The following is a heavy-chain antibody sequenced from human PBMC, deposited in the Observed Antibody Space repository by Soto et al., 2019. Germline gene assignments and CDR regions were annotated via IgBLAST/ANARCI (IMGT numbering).Heavy chain of an antibody. J-gene: IGHJ6*03. V-gene: IGHV3-64*01. CDR2: ISSNGGST. CDR3: ARVGQGAYDILTGYTYYYYMDV. D-gene: IGHD3-9*01. CDR1: GFTFSSYA. Sequence: GGSLRLSCAASGFTFSSYAMHWVRQAPGKGLEYVSAISSNGGSTYYANSVKGRFTISRDNSKNTLYLQMGSLRAEDMAVYYCARVGQGAYDILTGYTYYYYMDVWGKGTTVTVSS.